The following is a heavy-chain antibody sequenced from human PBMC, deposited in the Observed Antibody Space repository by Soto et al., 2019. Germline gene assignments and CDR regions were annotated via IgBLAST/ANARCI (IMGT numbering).Heavy chain of an antibody. CDR2: IWYDGSNK. CDR1: GFTFGAYG. J-gene: IGHJ3*02. Sequence: GGSLRLSCVASGFTFGAYGMHWVRQAPGKELEWVTIIWYDGSNKYYADSVKGRFTVSRDNSKSTLFLQMDSLRVEDTAMYYCARYMYTTVIREGCFDIWGQGTMVTVS. D-gene: IGHD2-21*01. CDR3: ARYMYTTVIREGCFDI. V-gene: IGHV3-33*01.